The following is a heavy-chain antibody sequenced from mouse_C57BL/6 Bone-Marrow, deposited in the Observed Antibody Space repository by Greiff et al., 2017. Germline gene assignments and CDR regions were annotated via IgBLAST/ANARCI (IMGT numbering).Heavy chain of an antibody. D-gene: IGHD3-2*02. CDR2: IYPRSGNT. CDR3: ATAQASFAY. CDR1: GYTFTSYG. Sequence: VQLKESGAELARPGASVKLSCKASGYTFTSYGISWVKQRTGQGLEWIGEIYPRSGNTYYNEKFKGKATLTADKSSSTAYMELRSLTSEDSAVYFCATAQASFAYWGQGTLVTVSA. J-gene: IGHJ3*01. V-gene: IGHV1-81*01.